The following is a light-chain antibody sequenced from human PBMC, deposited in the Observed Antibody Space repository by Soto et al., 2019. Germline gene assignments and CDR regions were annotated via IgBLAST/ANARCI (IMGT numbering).Light chain of an antibody. V-gene: IGKV3D-11*02. Sequence: EIVLTQSPATLTLSPGERATLSCRASQSVSSYLAWYQQKPGQAPRLLIYDASKRATGIPARLSGSGPGTDFTLTISSLEPDDFAVYYCQQRSNWPWTFGQGTKV. CDR1: QSVSSY. J-gene: IGKJ1*01. CDR2: DAS. CDR3: QQRSNWPWT.